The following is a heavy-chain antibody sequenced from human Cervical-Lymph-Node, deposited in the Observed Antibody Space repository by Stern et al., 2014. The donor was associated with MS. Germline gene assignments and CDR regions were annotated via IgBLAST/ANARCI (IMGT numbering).Heavy chain of an antibody. J-gene: IGHJ5*01. CDR2: IYYSGST. CDR3: ARDVGMDS. V-gene: IGHV4-59*01. D-gene: IGHD6-13*01. CDR1: GVSISTYY. Sequence: QLQLQESGPGLVKPSETLSLTCTVSGVSISTYYWSWIRQPPGKGLEWIGYIYYSGSTTYNTSLKSRVTMSVDTSKSQFSLKLSSVTAADTAVYYCARDVGMDSWGQGTLVTVSS.